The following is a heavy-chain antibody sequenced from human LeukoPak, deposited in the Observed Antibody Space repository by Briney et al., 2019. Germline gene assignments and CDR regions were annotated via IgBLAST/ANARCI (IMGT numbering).Heavy chain of an antibody. J-gene: IGHJ4*02. CDR2: INHSGST. Sequence: SETLSLTCAVYGGSFSGYYWSWIRQPPGKGLEWIGEINHSGSTNYNPSLKSRVTISVDTSKNQFSLKLSSVTAADTAVYYCARDFWNSSGSFDYWGQGTLVTVSS. V-gene: IGHV4-34*01. CDR1: GGSFSGYY. D-gene: IGHD3-22*01. CDR3: ARDFWNSSGSFDY.